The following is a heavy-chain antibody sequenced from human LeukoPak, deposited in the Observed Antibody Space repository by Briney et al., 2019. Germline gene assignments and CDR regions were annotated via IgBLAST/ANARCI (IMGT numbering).Heavy chain of an antibody. CDR3: ARSRDSTYYDFWSGYSPSGMDV. D-gene: IGHD3-3*01. CDR1: GGSFSDYY. Sequence: PSETLSLTCAVYGGSFSDYYRSWIRQHPGKGLEWIGYIYYSGSTYYNPSLKSRVTISVDTSKNQFSLKLSSVTAADTAVYYCARSRDSTYYDFWSGYSPSGMDVWGQGTTVTVSS. J-gene: IGHJ6*02. CDR2: IYYSGST. V-gene: IGHV4-31*11.